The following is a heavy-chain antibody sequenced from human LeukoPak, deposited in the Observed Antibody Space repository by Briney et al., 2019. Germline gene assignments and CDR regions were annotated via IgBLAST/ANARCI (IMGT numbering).Heavy chain of an antibody. CDR2: INPNSGGT. Sequence: ASVKVSCKASGYTFTGYYMHWVRQAPGQGLEWMGWINPNSGGTNYAQKFQGRATMTRDTSISTAYMELSRLRSDDTAVYYCARLVTMIVVVQVSDYWGQGTLVTVSS. V-gene: IGHV1-2*02. CDR1: GYTFTGYY. D-gene: IGHD3-22*01. CDR3: ARLVTMIVVVQVSDY. J-gene: IGHJ4*02.